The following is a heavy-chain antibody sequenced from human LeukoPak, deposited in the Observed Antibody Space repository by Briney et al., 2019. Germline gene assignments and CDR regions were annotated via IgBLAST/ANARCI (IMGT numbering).Heavy chain of an antibody. J-gene: IGHJ3*02. Sequence: GGSLRLSCAASGFTVSSNYMTWVRQAPGKGLEWVSGINWNGGSTGYADSVKGRFTISRDNAKNSLYLQMNSLRAEDTALYYCARDEGFGDPTGGAFDIWGQGTMVTVSS. V-gene: IGHV3-20*04. CDR3: ARDEGFGDPTGGAFDI. CDR1: GFTVSSNY. D-gene: IGHD3-10*01. CDR2: INWNGGST.